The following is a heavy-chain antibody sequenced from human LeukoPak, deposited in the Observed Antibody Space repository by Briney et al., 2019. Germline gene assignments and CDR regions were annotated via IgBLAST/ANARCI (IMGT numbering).Heavy chain of an antibody. V-gene: IGHV4-34*01. J-gene: IGHJ4*02. D-gene: IGHD5-24*01. Sequence: SETLSLTCAVYGGSFSGYYWSWIRQPPGKGLEWIGEINHSGSTNYNPSLKSRVTISVDTSKNQFSLKLSSVTAADTAVYYCARDGYNLAGYYFDYWGQGTLVTVSS. CDR2: INHSGST. CDR1: GGSFSGYY. CDR3: ARDGYNLAGYYFDY.